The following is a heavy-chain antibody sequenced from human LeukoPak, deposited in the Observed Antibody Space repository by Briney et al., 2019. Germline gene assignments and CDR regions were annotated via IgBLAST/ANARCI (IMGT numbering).Heavy chain of an antibody. CDR2: IYTSGST. CDR3: ARDYGALDY. Sequence: PSQTLSLTCTVSGGSISSGSYYWSWIRQPAGKGLEWIGRIYTSGSTNYNPSLKSRVTISVDTSKNQFSLKLSSVTAAHTAVYYCARDYGALDYWGQGTLVTVSS. J-gene: IGHJ4*02. V-gene: IGHV4-61*02. CDR1: GGSISSGSYY. D-gene: IGHD4-17*01.